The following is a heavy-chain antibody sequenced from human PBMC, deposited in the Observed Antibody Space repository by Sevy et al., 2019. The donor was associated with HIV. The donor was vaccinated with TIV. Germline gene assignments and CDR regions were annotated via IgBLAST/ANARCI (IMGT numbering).Heavy chain of an antibody. J-gene: IGHJ6*02. CDR2: ISSSGSTI. CDR3: AREGSKDSSGYYYFYYYYGMDV. Sequence: GGSLRLSCAASGFTFSDYYMSWIRQAPGKGLEWVSYISSSGSTIYYADSVKGGFTISRDNAKNSLYLQMNSLRAEDTAVYYCAREGSKDSSGYYYFYYYYGMDVWGQGTTVTVSS. V-gene: IGHV3-11*01. CDR1: GFTFSDYY. D-gene: IGHD3-22*01.